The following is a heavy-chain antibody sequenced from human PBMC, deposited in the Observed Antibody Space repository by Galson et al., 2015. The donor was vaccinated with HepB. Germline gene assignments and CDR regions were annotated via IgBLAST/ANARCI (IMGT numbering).Heavy chain of an antibody. J-gene: IGHJ6*02. CDR1: GFTFSSYA. D-gene: IGHD6-13*01. Sequence: SLRLSCAASGFTFSSYAMHWVRQAPGKGLEWVAVISYDGSNKYYADSVKGRFTISRDNSKNTLYLQMNSLRAEDTAVYYCARDKAEKSSSWYYYYYYGMDVWGQGTTVTVSS. CDR3: ARDKAEKSSSWYYYYYYGMDV. CDR2: ISYDGSNK. V-gene: IGHV3-30-3*01.